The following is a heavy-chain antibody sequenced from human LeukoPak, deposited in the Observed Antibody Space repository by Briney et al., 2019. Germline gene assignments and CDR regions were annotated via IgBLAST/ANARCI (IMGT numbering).Heavy chain of an antibody. CDR1: GGSLSSYY. Sequence: SETLSLTCTVSGGSLSSYYWSWIRQPPGKGLEWIGYIYYSGSTNYNPSLKSRVTISVDTSKNQFSLKLSSVTAADTAVYYCARTYDFWSGYYTSWFDPWGQGTLVTVSS. J-gene: IGHJ5*02. CDR3: ARTYDFWSGYYTSWFDP. CDR2: IYYSGST. D-gene: IGHD3-3*01. V-gene: IGHV4-59*08.